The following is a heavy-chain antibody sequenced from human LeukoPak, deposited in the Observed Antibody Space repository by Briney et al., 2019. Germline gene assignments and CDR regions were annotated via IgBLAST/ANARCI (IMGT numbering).Heavy chain of an antibody. CDR1: GFTFSSYS. V-gene: IGHV3-48*02. Sequence: GGSLRLSCVASGFTFSSYSMHWVRQAPGKGLEWVSYISSTSNTIYYADSVKGRFTISRGNAKNSLYLQMNSLRDEGSAVYYCARGTQRAFDIWGQGTMVTVSS. CDR2: ISSTSNTI. J-gene: IGHJ3*02. CDR3: ARGTQRAFDI. D-gene: IGHD2-2*01.